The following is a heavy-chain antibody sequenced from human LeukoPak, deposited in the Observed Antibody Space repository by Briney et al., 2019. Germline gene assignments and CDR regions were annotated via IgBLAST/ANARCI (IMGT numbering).Heavy chain of an antibody. CDR2: ISAYNGNT. CDR1: GYTFTGYY. V-gene: IGHV1-18*04. J-gene: IGHJ4*02. D-gene: IGHD4-23*01. CDR3: ARDLHYGGNSDDY. Sequence: ASVKVSCKASGYTFTGYYMHWVRQAPGQGLEWMGWISAYNGNTNYAQKLQGRVTMTTDTSTSTAYMELRSLRSDDTAVYYCARDLHYGGNSDDYWGQGTLVTVSS.